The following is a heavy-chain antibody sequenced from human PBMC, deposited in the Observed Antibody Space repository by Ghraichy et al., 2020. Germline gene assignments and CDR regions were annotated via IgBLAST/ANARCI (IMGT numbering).Heavy chain of an antibody. V-gene: IGHV1-3*01. J-gene: IGHJ3*02. D-gene: IGHD6-13*01. Sequence: ASVKVSCKASGYTFTSYAMHWVRQAPGQRLEWMGWINAGNGNTKYSQKFQGRVTITRDTSASTAYMELSSLRSEDTAVYYCARNKLEDDAFDIWGQGTMVTVSS. CDR2: INAGNGNT. CDR1: GYTFTSYA. CDR3: ARNKLEDDAFDI.